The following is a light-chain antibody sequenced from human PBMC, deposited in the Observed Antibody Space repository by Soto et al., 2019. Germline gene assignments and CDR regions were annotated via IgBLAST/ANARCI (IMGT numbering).Light chain of an antibody. V-gene: IGKV1-5*03. CDR3: QQYNTYSS. Sequence: DLQMTQSPSTLSASVGDRVTITCRASQSISSWLAWYQQKPGKAPKLLIYQASSLEIGVPSRFSGSGSETEFTLTISSLQPDDFATYYCQQYNTYSSFGQGTKLEIQ. CDR2: QAS. CDR1: QSISSW. J-gene: IGKJ2*01.